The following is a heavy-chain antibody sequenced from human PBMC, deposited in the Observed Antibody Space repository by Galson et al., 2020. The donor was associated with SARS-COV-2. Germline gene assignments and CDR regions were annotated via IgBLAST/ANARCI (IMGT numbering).Heavy chain of an antibody. Sequence: AGGSLRLSCAASGFIFNSYSMNWVRQAPGKGLEWVSSISPSSNYIQYADSVKGRFTISRDNAKNSLYLQMNSLGAEDTAVYYCARGYCGTTSCWRFDYWGQGILVTVSS. CDR1: GFIFNSYS. J-gene: IGHJ4*02. D-gene: IGHD2-2*01. CDR2: ISPSSNYI. CDR3: ARGYCGTTSCWRFDY. V-gene: IGHV3-21*01.